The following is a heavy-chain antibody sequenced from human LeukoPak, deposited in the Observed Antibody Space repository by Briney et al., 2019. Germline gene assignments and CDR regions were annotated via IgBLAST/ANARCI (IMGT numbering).Heavy chain of an antibody. CDR1: GFTFSSYS. Sequence: GGSLRLSCAASGFTFSSYSMNWVRQAPGKGLEWVSSISSSSSYIYYADSVKGRFTISRDNAKNSLYLQMNSLRAEDTAVYYCARDKPHNYYGSGSQGSGFDYWGQGTLVTVSS. V-gene: IGHV3-21*01. CDR2: ISSSSSYI. CDR3: ARDKPHNYYGSGSQGSGFDY. D-gene: IGHD3-10*01. J-gene: IGHJ4*02.